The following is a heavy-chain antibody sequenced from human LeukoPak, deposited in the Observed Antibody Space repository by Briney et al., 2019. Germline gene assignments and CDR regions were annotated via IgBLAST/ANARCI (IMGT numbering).Heavy chain of an antibody. CDR2: IYYTGST. J-gene: IGHJ6*02. CDR1: GGSISGYF. V-gene: IGHV4-59*08. D-gene: IGHD2/OR15-2a*01. CDR3: ARHDPVGHFLRGMDV. Sequence: SETLSLTGAVSGGSISGYFWSWIRQPPGKGLEWSGYIYYTGSTIYNPSLRSRVTISVDTSKNQFSLNLSSVTAADTAVYYCARHDPVGHFLRGMDVWGQGTTVTVSS.